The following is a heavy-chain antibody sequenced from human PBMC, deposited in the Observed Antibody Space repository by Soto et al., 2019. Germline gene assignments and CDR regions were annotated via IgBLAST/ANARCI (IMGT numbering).Heavy chain of an antibody. J-gene: IGHJ6*02. CDR1: GFTFSSYA. V-gene: IGHV3-30-3*01. CDR2: ISYDGSNK. Sequence: QVQLVESGGSVVQPGRSLRLSCAASGFTFSSYAMHWVRQAPGKGLEWVAVISYDGSNKYYADSVKGRFTISRDNSKNTLYLQMNSLRAEDTAVYYCARGEGISPLYYYGMDVWGQGTTVTVSS. CDR3: ARGEGISPLYYYGMDV. D-gene: IGHD3-3*01.